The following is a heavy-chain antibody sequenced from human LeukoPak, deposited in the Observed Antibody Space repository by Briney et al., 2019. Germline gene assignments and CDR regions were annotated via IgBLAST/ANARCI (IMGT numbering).Heavy chain of an antibody. CDR2: IIPILGIA. D-gene: IGHD5-12*01. CDR1: GGTFSSYA. Sequence: SVKVCCKASGGTFSSYAITWVRQAPGQGLEWMGRIIPILGIANYAQKFQGRVTIIADKSTSTAYMELSSLRSEDTAVYYCARDLYSGHEGNAFDIWGQGTMVTVSS. J-gene: IGHJ3*02. V-gene: IGHV1-69*04. CDR3: ARDLYSGHEGNAFDI.